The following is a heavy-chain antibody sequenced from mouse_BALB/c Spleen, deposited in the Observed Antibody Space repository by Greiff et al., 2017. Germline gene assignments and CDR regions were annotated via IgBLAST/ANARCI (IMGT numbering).Heavy chain of an antibody. V-gene: IGHV1S22*01. CDR2: IYPGSGST. D-gene: IGHD2-14*01. CDR1: GYTFTSYW. CDR3: TRVDYRYDGAYAMDY. Sequence: LQQPGAELVRPGASVKLSCKASGYTFTSYWMHWVKQRPGQGLEWIGNIYPGSGSTNYDEKFKSKATLTVDTSTSTAYMQLSSLTSEDTAVYYCTRVDYRYDGAYAMDYWGQGTSVTVSS. J-gene: IGHJ4*01.